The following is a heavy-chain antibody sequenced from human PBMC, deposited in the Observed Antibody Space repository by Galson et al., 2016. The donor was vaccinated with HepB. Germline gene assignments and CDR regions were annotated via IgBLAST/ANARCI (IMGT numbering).Heavy chain of an antibody. J-gene: IGHJ5*02. D-gene: IGHD5-24*01. CDR3: ARGQRQLLWFDA. V-gene: IGHV6-1*01. CDR2: TYYRSKWFS. CDR1: GDSVSIQNAT. Sequence: CAISGDSVSIQNATWNWIRQSPSRGLEWLGRTYYRSKWFSDYEVSVRGRITIDPVTSKNQFSLHLASVTADDSAVYYCARGQRQLLWFDAWGQGTLVTVSS.